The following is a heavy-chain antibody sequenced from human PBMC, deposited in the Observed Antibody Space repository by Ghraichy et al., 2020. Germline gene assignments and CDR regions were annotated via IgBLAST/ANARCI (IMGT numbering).Heavy chain of an antibody. CDR1: GGSIRSSSYY. D-gene: IGHD1-26*01. J-gene: IGHJ3*02. CDR2: IYYSGST. V-gene: IGHV4-39*01. Sequence: SETLSLTCTVSGGSIRSSSYYWGWIRQPPGKGLEWIGSIYYSGSTYYNPSLKSRVTISVDTSKNQFSLKLSSVTAADTAVYYCASLSGSYYSVADAFDIWGQGTMVTVS. CDR3: ASLSGSYYSVADAFDI.